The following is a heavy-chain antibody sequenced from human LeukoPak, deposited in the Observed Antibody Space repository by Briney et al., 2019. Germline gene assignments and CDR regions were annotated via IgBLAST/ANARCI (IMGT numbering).Heavy chain of an antibody. CDR3: ARRSSNYAVVDP. Sequence: KSSETLSLTCTVSGGSISSYYWSWIRQPPGKGLEWIGSIYHSGSTYYNPSLKSRVTISVDTSKNQFSLKLSSVTAADTAVYYCARRSSNYAVVDPWGQGTLVTVSS. CDR1: GGSISSYY. D-gene: IGHD6-13*01. V-gene: IGHV4-59*08. J-gene: IGHJ5*02. CDR2: IYHSGST.